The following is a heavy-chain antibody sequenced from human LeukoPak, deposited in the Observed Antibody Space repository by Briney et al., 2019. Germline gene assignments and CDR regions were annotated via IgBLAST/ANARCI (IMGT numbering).Heavy chain of an antibody. D-gene: IGHD3-22*01. CDR1: GFTFSDYY. V-gene: IGHV3-11*05. Sequence: GGSLRLSCAASGFTFSDYYMSWIRQAPGKGLEWVSYISGCTTYTTYADSVKGRFTISRDNAKNSLYLQMNSLRAEDTAVYYCARDSIYGSSGYYYPYYFDYWGQGTLVTVSS. CDR2: ISGCTTYT. CDR3: ARDSIYGSSGYYYPYYFDY. J-gene: IGHJ4*02.